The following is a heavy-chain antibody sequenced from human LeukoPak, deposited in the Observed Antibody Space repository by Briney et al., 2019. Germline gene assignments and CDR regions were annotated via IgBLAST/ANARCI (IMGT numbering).Heavy chain of an antibody. CDR1: GYTFTGYY. V-gene: IGHV1-2*02. CDR3: ANTWIQLGGLDY. Sequence: ASVKVSCKASGYTFTGYYMHWVRQAPGQGLEWMGWINPNSGGTNYAQKFQGRVTMTRDTSISTAYMELSRLRPDDTAVYYCANTWIQLGGLDYWGQGTLVTVSS. CDR2: INPNSGGT. D-gene: IGHD5-18*01. J-gene: IGHJ4*02.